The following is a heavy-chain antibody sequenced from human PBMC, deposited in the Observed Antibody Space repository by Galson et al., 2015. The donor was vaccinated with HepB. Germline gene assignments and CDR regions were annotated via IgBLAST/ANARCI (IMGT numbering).Heavy chain of an antibody. D-gene: IGHD3-16*02. Sequence: SLRLSCAASGFTFSSYGMHWVRQAPGKGLEWVAVITYDGSNKYYAGSVKGRFTISRDNSKNTLYLQMNSLRAEDTAVYYCAKGGVWGSYRTRYFDYWGQGTLVTVSS. V-gene: IGHV3-30*18. CDR1: GFTFSSYG. J-gene: IGHJ4*02. CDR3: AKGGVWGSYRTRYFDY. CDR2: ITYDGSNK.